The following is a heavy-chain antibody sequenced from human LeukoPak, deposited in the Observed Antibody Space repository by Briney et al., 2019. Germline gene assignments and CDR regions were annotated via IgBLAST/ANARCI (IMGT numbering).Heavy chain of an antibody. Sequence: PGGSLRLSCAASGFTVSSKYMIWVRQAPGKGLEWVSSISSSSSYIYYADSVKGRFTISRDNAKNSLYLQMNSLRAEDTAVYYCARDGSVGYFAFGIWGQGTMVTVSS. V-gene: IGHV3-21*01. CDR1: GFTVSSKY. D-gene: IGHD1-1*01. J-gene: IGHJ3*02. CDR2: ISSSSSYI. CDR3: ARDGSVGYFAFGI.